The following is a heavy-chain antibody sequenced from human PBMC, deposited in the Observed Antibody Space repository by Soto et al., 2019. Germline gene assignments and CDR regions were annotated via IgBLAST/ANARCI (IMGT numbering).Heavy chain of an antibody. J-gene: IGHJ4*02. CDR3: ARAYGSGSYRHFDY. Sequence: QVQLVQSGAEVKKPGSSVKVSCKASGGTFSSYTFSRVRQAPGQGLEWMGRIIPIVGKPNYAQKFQGRVTIXAXKXXSTAYMELSSLRSEDTAVYYCARAYGSGSYRHFDYWGQGTLVTVSS. CDR1: GGTFSSYT. V-gene: IGHV1-69*08. CDR2: IIPIVGKP. D-gene: IGHD3-10*01.